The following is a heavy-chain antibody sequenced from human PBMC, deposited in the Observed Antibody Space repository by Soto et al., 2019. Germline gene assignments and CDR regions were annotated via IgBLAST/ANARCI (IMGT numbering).Heavy chain of an antibody. J-gene: IGHJ5*02. Sequence: QVQLQEAGPGLVKPSETLSLTCAVSGASIRSYHWCWIRQPAGKGLEWIGRMQHTGNTNYNPSLKTRGTLTVDTAKNLISLKTTSVTGAHSAVYFCAKDGSSRRWFDPWGQGILVIVSS. CDR2: MQHTGNT. D-gene: IGHD3-10*01. CDR3: AKDGSSRRWFDP. CDR1: GASIRSYH. V-gene: IGHV4-4*07.